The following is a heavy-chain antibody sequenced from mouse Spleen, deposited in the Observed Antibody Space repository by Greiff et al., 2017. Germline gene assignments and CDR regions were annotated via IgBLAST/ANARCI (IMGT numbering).Heavy chain of an antibody. V-gene: IGHV5-9-1*01. CDR1: GFTFSSYA. J-gene: IGHJ3*01. CDR2: ISSGGSYT. D-gene: IGHD4-1*01. CDR3: ARSDWDEFAY. Sequence: EVKLVESGGGLVKPGGSLKLSCAASGFTFSSYAMSWVRQTPEKRLEWVATISSGGSYTYYPDSVKGRFTISRDNAKNTLYLQMSSLRSEDTAMYYCARSDWDEFAYWGQGTLVTVSA.